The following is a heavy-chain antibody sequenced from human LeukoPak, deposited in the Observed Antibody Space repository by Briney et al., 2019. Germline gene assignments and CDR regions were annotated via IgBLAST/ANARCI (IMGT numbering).Heavy chain of an antibody. V-gene: IGHV4-59*01. Sequence: SETLSLTCTVAAGSINNYHWSWIRQPPGKGLEWIGCIFYSGSTYYNPSLTSRVTMSVDTSKNQFSLRLSSVTAADTAVYYCARGPPGGQFDPWGQGTLVTVSS. CDR3: ARGPPGGQFDP. J-gene: IGHJ5*02. CDR1: AGSINNYH. D-gene: IGHD3-10*01. CDR2: IFYSGST.